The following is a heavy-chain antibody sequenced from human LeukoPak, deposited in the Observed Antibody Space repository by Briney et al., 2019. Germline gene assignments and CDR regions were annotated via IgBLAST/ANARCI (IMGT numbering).Heavy chain of an antibody. V-gene: IGHV4-30-2*01. CDR2: IYHSGST. J-gene: IGHJ4*02. Sequence: NPSETLSLTCTVSGGSISSGGYYWSWIRQPPGKGLEWIGYIYHSGSTYYNPSLKSRVTISVDRSKNQFSLKLSSVTAADTAVYYCARAKEGALDHWGQGTLVTVSS. CDR3: ARAKEGALDH. CDR1: GGSISSGGYY. D-gene: IGHD1-26*01.